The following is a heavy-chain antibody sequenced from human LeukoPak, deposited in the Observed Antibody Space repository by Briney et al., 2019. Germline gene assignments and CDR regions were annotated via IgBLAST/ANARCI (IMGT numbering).Heavy chain of an antibody. CDR1: GGSISSGSYY. D-gene: IGHD6-6*01. Sequence: SETLSLTCTVSGGSISSGSYYWGWIRQPPGKGLEWIGSIYYSGSTYYNPSLKSRVTISVDTSKNQFSLKLSSVTAADTAVYYCARRTSLYSSSYRYNYWGQGTLVTVSS. CDR2: IYYSGST. J-gene: IGHJ4*02. CDR3: ARRTSLYSSSYRYNY. V-gene: IGHV4-39*01.